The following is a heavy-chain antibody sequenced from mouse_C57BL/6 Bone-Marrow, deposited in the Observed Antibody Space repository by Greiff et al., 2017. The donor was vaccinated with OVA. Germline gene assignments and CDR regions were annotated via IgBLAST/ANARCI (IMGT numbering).Heavy chain of an antibody. J-gene: IGHJ3*01. V-gene: IGHV1-81*01. CDR3: ARRGSTMITRVFTY. CDR2: IYPRSGNT. CDR1: GYTFTSYG. Sequence: VQLVESGAEPARPGASVKLSCKASGYTFTSYGISWVKQRTGQGLEWIGEIYPRSGNTYYNEKFKGKATLTADKSSSTAYMELRRLTSEDSAVYFCARRGSTMITRVFTYWGQGTLVTVSA. D-gene: IGHD2-4*01.